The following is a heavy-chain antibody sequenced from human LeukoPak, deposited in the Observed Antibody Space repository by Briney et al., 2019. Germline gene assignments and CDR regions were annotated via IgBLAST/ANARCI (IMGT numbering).Heavy chain of an antibody. CDR2: IDHRGST. V-gene: IGHV4-34*01. J-gene: IGHJ4*02. D-gene: IGHD3-3*01. Sequence: SETLSLTCAVYGGSFSGYYWSWIRQPPGKGLEWIGEIDHRGSTNYNPSLKSRVTISVGTSKNQFSLKLSSVTAADTAVYYCARGDFFGYWGQGTLVTVSS. CDR1: GGSFSGYY. CDR3: ARGDFFGY.